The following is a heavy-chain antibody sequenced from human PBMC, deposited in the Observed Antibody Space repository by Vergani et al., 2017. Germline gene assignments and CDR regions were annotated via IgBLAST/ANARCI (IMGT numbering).Heavy chain of an antibody. J-gene: IGHJ6*02. CDR1: GGTFSSYA. Sequence: QVQLVQSGAEVKKPGSSVKVSCKASGGTFSSYAISWVRQAPGQGLEWMGGIIPIFGTANYAQKFQGRVTMTTDTSTSTAYMELRSLRSDDTAVYYCARQWLVQIRHYYYYGMDVWGQGTTVTVSS. V-gene: IGHV1-69*06. CDR3: ARQWLVQIRHYYYYGMDV. D-gene: IGHD6-19*01. CDR2: IIPIFGTA.